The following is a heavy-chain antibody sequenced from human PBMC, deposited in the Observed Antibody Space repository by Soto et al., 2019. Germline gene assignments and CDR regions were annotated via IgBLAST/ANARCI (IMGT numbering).Heavy chain of an antibody. Sequence: PSVKVSCKASGYDFTAYDINWVRQASGQGLEWMGWMNPINGATGTARRFQGRVSLSRNTATGTAYLELTSLRSDDTAVYYCGRGPSPRAPAGGTPYYYAMDVWGQGTTVTVSS. CDR1: GYDFTAYD. CDR2: MNPINGAT. J-gene: IGHJ6*02. V-gene: IGHV1-8*02. CDR3: GRGPSPRAPAGGTPYYYAMDV. D-gene: IGHD6-13*01.